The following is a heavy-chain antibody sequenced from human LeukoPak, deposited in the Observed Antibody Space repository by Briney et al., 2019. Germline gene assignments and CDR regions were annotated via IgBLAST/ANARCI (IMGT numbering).Heavy chain of an antibody. Sequence: SVKVSCKASGGTFSSYAISWVRQAPGQGLEWMGGIIPIFGTANYAQKFQGRVTITADKSTSTAYMELSSLRSEDTAVYYCARDGPIWFGESYYFDYWGQGTLVTVSS. J-gene: IGHJ4*02. CDR2: IIPIFGTA. CDR1: GGTFSSYA. D-gene: IGHD3-10*01. CDR3: ARDGPIWFGESYYFDY. V-gene: IGHV1-69*06.